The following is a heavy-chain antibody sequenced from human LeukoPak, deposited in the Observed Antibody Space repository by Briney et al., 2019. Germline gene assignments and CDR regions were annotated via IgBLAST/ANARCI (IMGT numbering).Heavy chain of an antibody. V-gene: IGHV1-2*02. J-gene: IGHJ5*02. CDR2: INPNSGGT. CDR1: GYTFTGYY. CDR3: ARGRVTVTSLGWFDP. Sequence: ASVTVSCKASGYTFTGYYMHWVRQAPGQGLEWMGWINPNSGGTNYAQKFQGRVTMTRDTSISTAYMELSRLRSDDTAVYYCARGRVTVTSLGWFDPWGQGTLVTVSS. D-gene: IGHD4-11*01.